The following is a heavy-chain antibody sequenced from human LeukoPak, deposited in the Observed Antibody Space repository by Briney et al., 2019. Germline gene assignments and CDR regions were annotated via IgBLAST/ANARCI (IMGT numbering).Heavy chain of an antibody. CDR3: ALSWGNPTVSPL. Sequence: ASVKVSCKASGYTFTSYDINWVRQATGQGLEWMGWMNPNSGNTGYAQRFQGRVTMTRNTSISTAYMELSSLRSEDTAVYYCALSWGNPTVSPLWGQGTLVTVSS. J-gene: IGHJ4*02. CDR1: GYTFTSYD. V-gene: IGHV1-8*01. CDR2: MNPNSGNT. D-gene: IGHD7-27*01.